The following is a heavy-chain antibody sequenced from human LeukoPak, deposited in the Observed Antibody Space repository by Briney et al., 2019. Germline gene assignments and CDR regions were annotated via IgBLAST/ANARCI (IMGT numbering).Heavy chain of an antibody. CDR1: GFTVSSNY. J-gene: IGHJ4*02. Sequence: GGSLRLSCAASGFTVSSNYMSWARQAPGKGLVWVACINTDGSITNYGDSVKGRFTISRDNAKSILYLQMNDLRVEDTAMYHCVRIKGYWGQGTLVTVSS. CDR3: VRIKGY. V-gene: IGHV3-74*01. CDR2: INTDGSIT.